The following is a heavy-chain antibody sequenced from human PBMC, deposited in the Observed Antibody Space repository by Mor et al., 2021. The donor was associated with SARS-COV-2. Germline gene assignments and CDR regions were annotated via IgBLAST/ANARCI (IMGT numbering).Heavy chain of an antibody. CDR3: ARDQGPIAAAGTVFDY. Sequence: KYYADSVKGRFTISRDNSKNTLYLQMNSLRAEDTAVYYCARDQGPIAAAGTVFDYWGQGTLVTVSS. J-gene: IGHJ4*02. V-gene: IGHV3-30*01. D-gene: IGHD6-13*01. CDR2: K.